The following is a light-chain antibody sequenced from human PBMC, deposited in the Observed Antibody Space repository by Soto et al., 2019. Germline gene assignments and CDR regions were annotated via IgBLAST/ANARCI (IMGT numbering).Light chain of an antibody. Sequence: DIQMTQSPSSLSASGGDRVTITCRASQGISTYLNWYQQKPGKAPKLLIYAASSLQSGVPSRFSGSGSETDFTLTISSLQPEDFATYYCQQSYTTPWTFGQGTKVDIK. V-gene: IGKV1-39*01. CDR2: AAS. J-gene: IGKJ1*01. CDR1: QGISTY. CDR3: QQSYTTPWT.